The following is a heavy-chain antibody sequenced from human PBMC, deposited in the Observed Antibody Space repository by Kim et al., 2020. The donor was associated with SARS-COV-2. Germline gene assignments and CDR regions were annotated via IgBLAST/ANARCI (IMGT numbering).Heavy chain of an antibody. CDR1: GFTFSSYG. J-gene: IGHJ6*02. Sequence: GGSLRLSCAASGFTFSSYGMHWVRQAPGKGLEWVAVISYDGSNKYYADSVKGRFTISRDNSKNTRYLQMNSLRAEDTAVYYCAKVTLWFGELLYLDVWGQGTTVTVSS. V-gene: IGHV3-30*18. CDR2: ISYDGSNK. CDR3: AKVTLWFGELLYLDV. D-gene: IGHD3-10*01.